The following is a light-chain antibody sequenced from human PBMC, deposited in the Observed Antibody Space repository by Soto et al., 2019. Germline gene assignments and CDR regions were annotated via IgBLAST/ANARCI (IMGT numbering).Light chain of an antibody. Sequence: EIVLTQSPATLSLSPGERATLSCRASQSVSSYLVWYQQKPGQAPRLLIFDAFNRATGIPARFSGSRSGTDFTLTISSLEPEDFAGYYCQQRSSWPLTFGGGAKVEIK. CDR1: QSVSSY. CDR2: DAF. J-gene: IGKJ4*01. CDR3: QQRSSWPLT. V-gene: IGKV3-11*01.